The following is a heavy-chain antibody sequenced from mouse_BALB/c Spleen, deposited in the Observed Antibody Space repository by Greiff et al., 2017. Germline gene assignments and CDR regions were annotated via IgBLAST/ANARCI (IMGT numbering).Heavy chain of an antibody. CDR1: GFSLTGYG. V-gene: IGHV2-6-7*01. J-gene: IGHJ2*01. Sequence: QVQLKESGPGLVAPSQSLSITCTVSGFSLTGYGVNWVRQPPGKGLEWLGMIWGDGSTDYNSALKSRLSISKDNSKSQVFLKMNSLQTDDTARYYCARDPGYGNYAIFDYWGQGTTLTVSS. CDR2: IWGDGST. CDR3: ARDPGYGNYAIFDY. D-gene: IGHD2-10*02.